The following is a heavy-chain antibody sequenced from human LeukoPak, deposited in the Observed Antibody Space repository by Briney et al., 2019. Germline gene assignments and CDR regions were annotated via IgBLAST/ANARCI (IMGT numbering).Heavy chain of an antibody. CDR2: IYYSGST. Sequence: PSETLSLTCTVSGGSISSGDYYWGWIRQPPGKGLEWIGSIYYSGSTYYNPYLKSRVTIAVDTSKNQFSLKLSSVTAADTAVYYCARIRRDGYKNAYYFDYWGQGTLVTVSS. D-gene: IGHD5-24*01. V-gene: IGHV4-39*01. J-gene: IGHJ4*02. CDR3: ARIRRDGYKNAYYFDY. CDR1: GGSISSGDYY.